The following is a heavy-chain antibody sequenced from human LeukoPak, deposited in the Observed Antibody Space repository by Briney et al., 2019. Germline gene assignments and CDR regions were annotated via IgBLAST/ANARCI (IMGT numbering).Heavy chain of an antibody. CDR3: ASSPGSYRDHDY. D-gene: IGHD1-14*01. CDR1: GGFISSSNW. J-gene: IGHJ4*02. V-gene: IGHV4-4*02. Sequence: PSGTLSLTCAVSGGFISSSNWWSWVRQPPGKGLEWIGEIYHSGSTNYNPSLKSRVTISVDKSKNQFSLKLSSVTAADTAVYYCASSPGSYRDHDYWGQGTLVTVSS. CDR2: IYHSGST.